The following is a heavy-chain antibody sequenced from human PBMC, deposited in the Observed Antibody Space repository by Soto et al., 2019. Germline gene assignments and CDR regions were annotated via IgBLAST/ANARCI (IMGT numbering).Heavy chain of an antibody. V-gene: IGHV3-21*01. CDR2: ISSSSSYI. Sequence: GGSLRLSWAASGFTFSSYSMNLVRQAPGQGLEWVSSISSSSSYIYYADSVKGRFTISRDNAKNSLYLQMNSLRAEDTAVYYCARHGVVAAKDYWGQGTLVTVSS. J-gene: IGHJ4*02. D-gene: IGHD2-15*01. CDR1: GFTFSSYS. CDR3: ARHGVVAAKDY.